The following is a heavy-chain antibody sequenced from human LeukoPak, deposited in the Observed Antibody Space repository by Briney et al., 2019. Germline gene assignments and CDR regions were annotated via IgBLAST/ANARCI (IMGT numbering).Heavy chain of an antibody. Sequence: PGGSLRLSCAASGFTFSNYGVIWVRQAPGKGLQWVSGLSGSGESAYYADSVKGRFTTSRDNSKNTAYLQMKSLRADDTAIYYCAKDSRTTYDYSWLYYFDSWGQGTLVTVSS. CDR3: AKDSRTTYDYSWLYYFDS. J-gene: IGHJ4*02. D-gene: IGHD4-11*01. CDR1: GFTFSNYG. CDR2: LSGSGESA. V-gene: IGHV3-23*01.